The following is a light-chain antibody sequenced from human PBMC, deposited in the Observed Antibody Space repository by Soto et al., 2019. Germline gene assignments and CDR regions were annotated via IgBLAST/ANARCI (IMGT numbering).Light chain of an antibody. CDR2: DTS. CDR1: QSVSSSS. V-gene: IGKV3-20*01. J-gene: IGKJ1*01. CDR3: QQYASSTGT. Sequence: EIVLTQSPGTLSLSPGERATLSCRASQSVSSSSLAWYQQKPGQAPRLLIYDTSSRATGIPDRFRGSGSGTDFTRTSSRLEPEDFAVYYCQQYASSTGTFGQGTKVEI.